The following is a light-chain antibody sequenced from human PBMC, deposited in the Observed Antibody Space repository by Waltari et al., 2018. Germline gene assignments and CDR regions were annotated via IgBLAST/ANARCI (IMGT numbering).Light chain of an antibody. CDR2: KNS. V-gene: IGLV1-47*01. CDR1: NSNIGRIH. J-gene: IGLJ3*02. Sequence: QSVVTQPPSVSGTPGQRVTISCSGSNSNIGRIHVYWYQQFPGTAPKLLRYKNSPLPSGRPERFSGDKSGTSAALAISVLRSEDEADYYCIVWDDSLSGPVFGGGTKLTVL. CDR3: IVWDDSLSGPV.